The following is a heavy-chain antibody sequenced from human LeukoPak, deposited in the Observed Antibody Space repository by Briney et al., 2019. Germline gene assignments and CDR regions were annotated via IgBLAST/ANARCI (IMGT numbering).Heavy chain of an antibody. D-gene: IGHD3-22*01. J-gene: IGHJ2*01. Sequence: SETLSLTCAVSGAFIDSNNWWSWFRQTPGKGLEWVAEFFHSGSTNYNPSLKSRVTISLDESKNQFYLKLNSVTAADTAVYYCARAPKYYFDSSASLYFDIWGLGTLVAVSS. CDR1: GAFIDSNNW. CDR3: ARAPKYYFDSSASLYFDI. CDR2: FFHSGST. V-gene: IGHV4-4*02.